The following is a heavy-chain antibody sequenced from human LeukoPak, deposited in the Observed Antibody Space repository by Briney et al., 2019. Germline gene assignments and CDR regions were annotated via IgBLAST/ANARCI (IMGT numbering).Heavy chain of an antibody. CDR2: IYYSGST. CDR1: GGSMSSYY. D-gene: IGHD5-24*01. CDR3: ARGARAGYNLEPFDY. V-gene: IGHV4-59*08. J-gene: IGHJ4*02. Sequence: PSETLSLTCTVSGGSMSSYYWSWIRQPPGKGLEWIGYIYYSGSTKYNPSLKSRVTISVDTSKNQFSLKLSSVTAADTAVYYCARGARAGYNLEPFDYWGQGTLVTVTS.